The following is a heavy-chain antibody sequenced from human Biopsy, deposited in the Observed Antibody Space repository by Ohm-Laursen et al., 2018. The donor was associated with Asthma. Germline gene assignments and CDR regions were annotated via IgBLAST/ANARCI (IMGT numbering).Heavy chain of an antibody. CDR3: AKEGVAGTHIED. CDR1: RFTYE. CDR2: ISYDGSSI. V-gene: IGHV3-30*09. J-gene: IGHJ4*02. Sequence: SLRLSCSASRFTYETHWVRQAPGKGLEWVAVISYDGSSIYYADSVKGRFAISRDNSKNTLSLQMNSLTAEDTAVYYCAKEGVAGTHIEDWGQGTLVTVSS. D-gene: IGHD6-19*01.